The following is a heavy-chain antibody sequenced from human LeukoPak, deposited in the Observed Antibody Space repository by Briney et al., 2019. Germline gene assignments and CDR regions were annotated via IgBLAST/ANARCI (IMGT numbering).Heavy chain of an antibody. V-gene: IGHV1-24*01. CDR3: ARVSTDYSNYERFDP. Sequence: ASVKVSCKVSGYTLTELSMHWVRQAPGKGLEWMGGFDPEDGETIYAQKFQGRVTITADKSTSTAYMELSSLRSEDTAVYYCARVSTDYSNYERFDPWGQGTLVTVSS. J-gene: IGHJ5*02. CDR1: GYTLTELS. D-gene: IGHD4-11*01. CDR2: FDPEDGET.